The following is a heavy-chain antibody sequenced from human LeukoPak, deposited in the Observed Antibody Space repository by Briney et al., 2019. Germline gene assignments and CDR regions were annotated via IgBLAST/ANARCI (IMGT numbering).Heavy chain of an antibody. J-gene: IGHJ4*02. CDR2: ISTGSSTI. D-gene: IGHD4-17*01. V-gene: IGHV3-48*04. CDR1: GFTFSTYS. Sequence: AGGSLRLSCAASGFTFSTYSMNWVRQAPGKGLEWVSFISTGSSTIYYADSVKGRFTISRDNAKNSLYLQMNSLRAEDTAVYYCARSIGDYDDYWGQGTLVTVSS. CDR3: ARSIGDYDDY.